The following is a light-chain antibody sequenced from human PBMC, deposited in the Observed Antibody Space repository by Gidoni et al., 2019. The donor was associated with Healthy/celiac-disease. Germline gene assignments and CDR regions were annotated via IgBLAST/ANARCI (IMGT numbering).Light chain of an antibody. Sequence: DIQMTQSPSTLSESVGDRVTIPCRASQSISSWLAWYQQKPGKAPKLLIYKASSLESGVPSRFSGSGSGTEFTLTISSLQPDDFATYYCQQYNSSPLTFGGGTKVEIK. J-gene: IGKJ4*01. CDR2: KAS. CDR3: QQYNSSPLT. CDR1: QSISSW. V-gene: IGKV1-5*03.